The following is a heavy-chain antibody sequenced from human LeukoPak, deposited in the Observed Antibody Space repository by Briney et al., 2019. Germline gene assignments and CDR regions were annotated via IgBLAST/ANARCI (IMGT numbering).Heavy chain of an antibody. J-gene: IGHJ4*02. V-gene: IGHV3-21*01. CDR1: GFTFNIYN. CDR3: ARDYYGDPTGI. Sequence: GGSLRLSWAASGFTFNIYNMNWVRQAPGKGLEWVSSISSGIDYTYYADSVKGRFTICRDKAKNSVYLQLNSLRAEDTAVYYCARDYYGDPTGIWGQGTLVTVSS. CDR2: ISSGIDYT. D-gene: IGHD4-17*01.